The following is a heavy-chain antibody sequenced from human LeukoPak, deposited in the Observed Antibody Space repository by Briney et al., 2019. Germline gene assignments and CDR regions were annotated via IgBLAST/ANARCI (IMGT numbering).Heavy chain of an antibody. J-gene: IGHJ4*02. CDR3: ARDYGSGSRNPYYFDY. CDR1: GFTFSSYS. D-gene: IGHD3-10*01. V-gene: IGHV3-21*01. CDR2: ISSSSSYI. Sequence: GGSLRLPCAASGFTFSSYSMNWVRQAPGKGLGWVSSISSSSSYIYYADSVKGRFTISRDNAKNSLYLQMNSLRAEDTAVYYCARDYGSGSRNPYYFDYWGQGTLVTVSS.